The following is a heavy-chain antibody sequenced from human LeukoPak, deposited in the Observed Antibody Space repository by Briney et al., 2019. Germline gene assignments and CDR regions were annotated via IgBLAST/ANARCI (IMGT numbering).Heavy chain of an antibody. CDR2: ISGSGGST. J-gene: IGHJ4*02. D-gene: IGHD3-16*02. V-gene: IGHV3-23*01. Sequence: QPGRSLRLSCAASGFTFSSYAMSWVRQAPGKGLEWVSAISGSGGSTYYADSVKGRFTISRDNSKNTLYLQMNSLRAEDTAVYYCALLRLGELSLRGDYWGQGTLVTVSS. CDR3: ALLRLGELSLRGDY. CDR1: GFTFSSYA.